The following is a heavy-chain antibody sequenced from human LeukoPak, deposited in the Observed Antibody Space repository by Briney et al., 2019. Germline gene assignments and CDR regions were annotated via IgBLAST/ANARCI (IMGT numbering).Heavy chain of an antibody. CDR2: IKTETDGGTT. CDR3: TRDPLLVQGILGGLTHELDY. J-gene: IGHJ4*02. CDR1: GFTFSSYS. D-gene: IGHD1-1*01. Sequence: GGSLRLSCAASGFTFSSYSMSWVRQAPGKGLEWVAQIKTETDGGTTDYAAPVKGRFTISRDDSKSIAYLQMNSLKTEDTAVYYCTRDPLLVQGILGGLTHELDYWGQGTLVTVSS. V-gene: IGHV3-15*01.